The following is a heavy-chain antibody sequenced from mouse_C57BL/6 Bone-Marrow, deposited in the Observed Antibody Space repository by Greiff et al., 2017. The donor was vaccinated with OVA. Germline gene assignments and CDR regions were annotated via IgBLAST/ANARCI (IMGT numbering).Heavy chain of an antibody. CDR3: ARRYYYGSRYWYFDV. CDR1: GYTFTDYY. J-gene: IGHJ1*03. D-gene: IGHD1-1*01. V-gene: IGHV1-26*01. CDR2: INPNNGGT. Sequence: EVQLQQSGPELVKPGASVKISCKASGYTFTDYYMNWVKQSHGKSLEWIGDINPNNGGTSYNQKFKGKATLTVDKSSSTAYMELRSLTSEDSAVYYCARRYYYGSRYWYFDVWGTGTTVTVSS.